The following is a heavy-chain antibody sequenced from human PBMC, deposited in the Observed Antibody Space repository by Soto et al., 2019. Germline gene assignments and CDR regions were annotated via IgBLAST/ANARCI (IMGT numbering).Heavy chain of an antibody. V-gene: IGHV1-24*01. CDR1: GYTLTELS. J-gene: IGHJ4*02. Sequence: ASVKVSCKGSGYTLTELSMHWVLQAPGKGLEWMGGFDPEDGETIYAQKFQGRVTTTEDTSTDTAYMELSSLRSEDTAVYYCATEPNYYDSSGYYFSDYWGQGTLVTVSS. CDR3: ATEPNYYDSSGYYFSDY. CDR2: FDPEDGET. D-gene: IGHD3-22*01.